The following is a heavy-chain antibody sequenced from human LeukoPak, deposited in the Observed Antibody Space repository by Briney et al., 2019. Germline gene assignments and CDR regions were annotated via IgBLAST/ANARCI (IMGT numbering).Heavy chain of an antibody. CDR3: ARFRAGVGEPYGDY. CDR1: GGTFSSYA. D-gene: IGHD3-10*01. CDR2: IIPIFGTA. Sequence: ASVKVSCKASGGTFSSYAISWVRQAPGQGLEWMGGIIPIFGTANYAQKFQGRVTITADKSTSTAYMELSSLRSEDTAVYYCARFRAGVGEPYGDYWGQGTLVTVSS. J-gene: IGHJ4*02. V-gene: IGHV1-69*06.